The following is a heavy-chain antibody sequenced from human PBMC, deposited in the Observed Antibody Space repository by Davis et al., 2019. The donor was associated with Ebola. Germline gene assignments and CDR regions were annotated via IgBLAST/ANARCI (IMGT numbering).Heavy chain of an antibody. CDR2: IWSDGSRQ. CDR1: GLTFSNHG. V-gene: IGHV3-33*06. CDR3: AKDTSNIWFDI. J-gene: IGHJ3*02. Sequence: GESLKITCVASGLTFSNHGMHWVRQPPGKGLEWVAVIWSDGSRQYYGDSVEGRFSISRDNSKNTLYLQMNGLRVEDTAIYYCAKDTSNIWFDIWGQGTNVTVSS. D-gene: IGHD1-26*01.